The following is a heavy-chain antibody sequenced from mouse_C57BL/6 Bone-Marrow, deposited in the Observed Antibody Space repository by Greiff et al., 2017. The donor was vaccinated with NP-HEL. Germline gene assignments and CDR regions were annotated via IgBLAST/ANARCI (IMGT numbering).Heavy chain of an antibody. CDR3: ARGGFAD. V-gene: IGHV1-69*01. J-gene: IGHJ3*01. CDR2: IDPSDSYT. Sequence: QVQLKQPGAELVMPGASVKLSCKASGYTFTSYWMHWVKQRPGQGLEWIGEIDPSDSYTNYNQKFKGKSTLTVDKSSSTAYMQLSSLTSEDSAVYYCARGGFADWGQGTLVTVSA. CDR1: GYTFTSYW.